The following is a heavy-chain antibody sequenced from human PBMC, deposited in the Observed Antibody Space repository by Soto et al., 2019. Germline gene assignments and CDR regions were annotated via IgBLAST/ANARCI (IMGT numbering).Heavy chain of an antibody. CDR2: ISGSGGST. Sequence: EVQLLESGGGLVQPGGSLRLSCAASGFTFSSYAMSWVRQAPGKGLEWVSAISGSGGSTYYADSVKGRFTISRDNSKNTLYLQMNSLRAEDTAVYYCANRESYYDFWSGYRFYYMDVWGKGTTVTVSS. V-gene: IGHV3-23*01. CDR1: GFTFSSYA. J-gene: IGHJ6*03. D-gene: IGHD3-3*01. CDR3: ANRESYYDFWSGYRFYYMDV.